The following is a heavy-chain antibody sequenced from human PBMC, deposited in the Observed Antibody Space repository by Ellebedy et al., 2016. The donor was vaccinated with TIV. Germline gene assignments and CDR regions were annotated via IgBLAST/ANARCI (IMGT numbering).Heavy chain of an antibody. D-gene: IGHD1-1*01. V-gene: IGHV4-4*07. CDR3: AKSGTTGSYYYYMDV. CDR1: GGSISSYY. J-gene: IGHJ6*03. CDR2: IYTGGST. Sequence: SETLSLXXNVSGGSISSYYWAWIRQSAGKGLEWIGRIYTGGSTNYNPSLQSRVTISVDPSKNQFSVTLNSVTAADTAVYYCAKSGTTGSYYYYMDVWGKGTTVTVSS.